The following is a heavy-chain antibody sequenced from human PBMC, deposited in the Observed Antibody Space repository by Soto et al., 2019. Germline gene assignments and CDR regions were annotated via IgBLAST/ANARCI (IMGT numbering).Heavy chain of an antibody. Sequence: GGSLRLSCAASGFIFSSSAMSWVRQAPGKGLEWVSGISTSGSNTYHADYVQGRFTISRDNSKNTLYLQMNSLRAEDTALYYCAKAYGFYSNYDFDYWGQGTLVTVSS. V-gene: IGHV3-23*01. D-gene: IGHD4-4*01. CDR1: GFIFSSSA. CDR3: AKAYGFYSNYDFDY. CDR2: ISTSGSNT. J-gene: IGHJ4*02.